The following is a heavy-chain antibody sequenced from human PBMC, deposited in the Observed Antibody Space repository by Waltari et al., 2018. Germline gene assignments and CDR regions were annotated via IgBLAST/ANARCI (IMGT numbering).Heavy chain of an antibody. J-gene: IGHJ3*01. V-gene: IGHV6-1*01. Sequence: QVQLQQSGPGLVGPSQTLSLTCAIPGDNVPRNGAAWHWIRQSPSRGLEWLGRTYYRSKWSNDYATSVKSRMTINPDTSKNQFSLQLNSVTPEDTAVYFCARGRDSAFDVWGQGTTITVSS. CDR2: TYYRSKWSN. CDR1: GDNVPRNGAA. CDR3: ARGRDSAFDV.